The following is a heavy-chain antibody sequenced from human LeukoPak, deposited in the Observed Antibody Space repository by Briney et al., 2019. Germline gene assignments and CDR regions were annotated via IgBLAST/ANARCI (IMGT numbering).Heavy chain of an antibody. CDR3: ARGASEAFYYYYYYMDV. D-gene: IGHD1-26*01. Sequence: GSLRLSCAASGFTFSDYYWGWIRQPPGKGLEWIGSIYYSGSTYYNPSLKSRVTISVDTSKNQFSLKLSSVTAADTAVYYCARGASEAFYYYYYYMDVWGKGTTVTVSS. CDR2: IYYSGST. J-gene: IGHJ6*03. CDR1: GFTFSDYY. V-gene: IGHV4-38-2*01.